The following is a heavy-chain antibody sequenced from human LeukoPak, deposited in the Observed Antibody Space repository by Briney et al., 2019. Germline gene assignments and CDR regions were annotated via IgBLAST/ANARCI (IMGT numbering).Heavy chain of an antibody. Sequence: SETLSLTCAVYGGSFSGYYWSWIRQPPGKGLEWIGEINHSGSTNFNPSLKSRLTISVDKSNNQFSLKLSSMTAADTAVYFCARDDYGDRRYFDLWGRGTRVTVSS. V-gene: IGHV4-34*01. CDR2: INHSGST. CDR1: GGSFSGYY. CDR3: ARDDYGDRRYFDL. J-gene: IGHJ2*01. D-gene: IGHD4-17*01.